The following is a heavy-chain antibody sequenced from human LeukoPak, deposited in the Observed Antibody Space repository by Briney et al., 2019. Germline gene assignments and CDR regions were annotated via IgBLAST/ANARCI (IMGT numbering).Heavy chain of an antibody. CDR3: ARDSGYCSSTSCYTSYMDV. D-gene: IGHD2-2*02. CDR2: INPSGGST. J-gene: IGHJ6*03. CDR1: GYTFTSYH. V-gene: IGHV1-46*01. Sequence: ASVKVSCKASGYTFTSYHMHWVRQAPGQGLEWMGIINPSGGSTSYAQKFQGRVTMTRDMSTSTVYMELSSLRSEDTAVYYCARDSGYCSSTSCYTSYMDVWGKGTTVTVSS.